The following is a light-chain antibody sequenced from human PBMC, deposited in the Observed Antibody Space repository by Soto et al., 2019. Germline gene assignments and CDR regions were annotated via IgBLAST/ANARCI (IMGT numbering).Light chain of an antibody. J-gene: IGKJ4*01. V-gene: IGKV3-20*01. CDR2: DAS. CDR3: QQYGSSPLT. CDR1: QTVSSSY. Sequence: DIVLTQSPGTLSLSPGERATLSCRASQTVSSSYLAWYQQKPGQTPRLLIYDASSRATGIPDRFSGSGSGTDFTLTISSLEPEDFAFYCCQQYGSSPLTFGGGTKVEIK.